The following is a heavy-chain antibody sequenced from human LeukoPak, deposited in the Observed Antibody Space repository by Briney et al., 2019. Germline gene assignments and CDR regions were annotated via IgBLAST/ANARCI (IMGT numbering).Heavy chain of an antibody. CDR3: ARAGIAAAGHIFDY. J-gene: IGHJ4*02. Sequence: SVKVSCKASGGTFSSYAISWVRQAPGQGLEWMGRIIPILGIANYAQKFQGRVTITAEKSTSTAYMELSSLRSEDTAVYYCARAGIAAAGHIFDYWGQGTLVTVSS. CDR2: IIPILGIA. V-gene: IGHV1-69*04. D-gene: IGHD6-13*01. CDR1: GGTFSSYA.